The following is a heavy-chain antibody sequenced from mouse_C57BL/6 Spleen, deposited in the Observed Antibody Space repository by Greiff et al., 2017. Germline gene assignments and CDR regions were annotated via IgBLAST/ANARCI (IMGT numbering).Heavy chain of an antibody. CDR1: GYTFTDYY. V-gene: IGHV1-76*01. Sequence: VQLQQSGAELVRPGASVKLSCKASGYTFTDYYINWVKQRPGQGLEWIARIYPGSGNTYYNEKFKGKATLTAEKSSSTAYMQLSRLTSEDSAVYFCARGGDWYFDVWGTGSTVTVSS. CDR2: IYPGSGNT. J-gene: IGHJ1*03. CDR3: ARGGDWYFDV.